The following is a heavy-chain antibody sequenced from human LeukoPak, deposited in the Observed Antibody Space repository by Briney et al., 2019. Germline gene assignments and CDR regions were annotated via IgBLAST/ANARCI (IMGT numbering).Heavy chain of an antibody. V-gene: IGHV4-59*01. CDR3: ARLQPNSGEWAFDI. CDR1: GASISTYY. D-gene: IGHD1-1*01. CDR2: LYSRGSP. J-gene: IGHJ3*02. Sequence: SETLSLTCTVSGASISTYYWSWIRQSPGKGLEWIGYLYSRGSPNYNPSLERRVTISVDTSKNLFSLTLTSVTAADTAVYYCARLQPNSGEWAFDIWGQGTMVTVSS.